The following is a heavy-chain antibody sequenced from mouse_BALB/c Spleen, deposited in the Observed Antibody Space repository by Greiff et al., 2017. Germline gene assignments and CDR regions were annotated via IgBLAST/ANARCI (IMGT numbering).Heavy chain of an antibody. Sequence: VQLQQSGAELVKPGASVKLSCTASGFNIKDTYMHWVKQRPEQGLEWIGRIDPANGNTKYDPKFQGKATITADTSSNTAYLQLSSLTSEDTAVYYCARGNGYLAWFAYWGQGTLVTVSA. D-gene: IGHD2-2*01. J-gene: IGHJ3*01. CDR2: IDPANGNT. CDR3: ARGNGYLAWFAY. CDR1: GFNIKDTY. V-gene: IGHV14-3*02.